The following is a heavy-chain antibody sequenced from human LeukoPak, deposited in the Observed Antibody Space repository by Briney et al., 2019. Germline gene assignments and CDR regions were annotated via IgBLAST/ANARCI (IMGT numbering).Heavy chain of an antibody. CDR1: GFNFRSYA. CDR2: ISGSGGST. CDR3: AKDRGHYCRSSSCYPDAFDI. D-gene: IGHD2-2*01. J-gene: IGHJ3*02. Sequence: PGGSLRLSCAASGFNFRSYAMSWVRQAPGKGLEWVSAISGSGGSTYYADSVKGRFTISRDNSKNTLYLQMNSLRAEDTAVYYCAKDRGHYCRSSSCYPDAFDIWGQGTMVTVSS. V-gene: IGHV3-23*01.